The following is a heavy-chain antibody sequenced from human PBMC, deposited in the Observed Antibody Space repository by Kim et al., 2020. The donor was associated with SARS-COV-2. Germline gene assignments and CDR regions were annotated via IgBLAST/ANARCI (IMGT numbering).Heavy chain of an antibody. D-gene: IGHD2-8*01. CDR3: ARTVDCTNGVCYPDDAFDI. V-gene: IGHV3-64*01. Sequence: GRFTISRDNSKNTLYLQMGSLRAEDMAVYYCARTVDCTNGVCYPDDAFDIWGQGTMVTVSS. J-gene: IGHJ3*02.